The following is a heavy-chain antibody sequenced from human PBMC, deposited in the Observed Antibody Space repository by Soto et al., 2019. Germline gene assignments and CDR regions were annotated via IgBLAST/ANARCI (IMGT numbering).Heavy chain of an antibody. CDR2: ISYDGSNK. J-gene: IGHJ6*01. Sequence: QVQLVESGGGVVQPGRSLRLSCAASGFTFSSYAMHWVRQAPGKGLEWVAVISYDGSNKYYADSVKGRFTISRDNSKNTLYLQMNSLRAEDAAVYYCARSSGSYYSYGMDVW. D-gene: IGHD1-26*01. CDR3: ARSSGSYYSYGMDV. V-gene: IGHV3-30-3*01. CDR1: GFTFSSYA.